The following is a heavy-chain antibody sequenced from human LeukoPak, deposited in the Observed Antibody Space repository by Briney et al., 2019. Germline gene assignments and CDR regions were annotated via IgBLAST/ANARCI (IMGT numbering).Heavy chain of an antibody. D-gene: IGHD3-3*01. Sequence: PGGSLRLSCAASGFTFSTYAMTWFPQAPGKGLEWVSAVRGSGTTAYYADSVKGRFTISRDNSNNRLYLQMNSLRAEDTAIYYCVKTSRRDSTYDSPFDYWGQGTVVTVSS. J-gene: IGHJ4*02. CDR1: GFTFSTYA. CDR3: VKTSRRDSTYDSPFDY. V-gene: IGHV3-23*01. CDR2: VRGSGTTA.